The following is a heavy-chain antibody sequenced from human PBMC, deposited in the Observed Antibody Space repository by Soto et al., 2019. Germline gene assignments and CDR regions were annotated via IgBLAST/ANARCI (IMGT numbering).Heavy chain of an antibody. J-gene: IGHJ4*01. CDR1: GGTFSSYA. CDR2: IIPIFGTA. CDR3: ARRDCVEDYDGTIDY. V-gene: IGHV1-69*13. D-gene: IGHD4-17*01. Sequence: GASVKVSCKASGGTFSSYAISWVRQAPGQGLEWMGGIIPIFGTANYAQKFQGRVTITADESTSTAYMELRSLRSEDTAVYYCARRDCVEDYDGTIDYWGQGTLVTVSS.